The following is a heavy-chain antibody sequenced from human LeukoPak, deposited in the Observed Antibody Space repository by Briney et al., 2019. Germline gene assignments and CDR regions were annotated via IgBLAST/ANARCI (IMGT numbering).Heavy chain of an antibody. D-gene: IGHD5-12*01. Sequence: GGSLRLSCAASGFTFSDYYMSRIRQAPGRGLEWVSYISSSGSTIYYADSVKGRFTISRDNAKNSLYLQMNSLRAEDTAVYYCAREGSHIVATGTPDYWGQGTLVTVSS. J-gene: IGHJ4*02. CDR1: GFTFSDYY. CDR2: ISSSGSTI. CDR3: AREGSHIVATGTPDY. V-gene: IGHV3-11*01.